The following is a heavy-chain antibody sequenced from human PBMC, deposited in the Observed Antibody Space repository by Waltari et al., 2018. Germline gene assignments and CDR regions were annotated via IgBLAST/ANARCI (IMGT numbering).Heavy chain of an antibody. CDR3: ARLYYYDSSGYPNSYYYYGMDV. D-gene: IGHD3-22*01. CDR1: GGSFSGYY. J-gene: IGHJ6*02. Sequence: QVQLQQWGAGLLKPSETLSLTCAVYGGSFSGYYWSWIRQPPGKGLEWIGEINHSGSTNYTPSLKSLVTISVDTSKNQFSLKLSSLTAADTAVYYCARLYYYDSSGYPNSYYYYGMDVWGQGTTVTVSS. V-gene: IGHV4-34*01. CDR2: INHSGST.